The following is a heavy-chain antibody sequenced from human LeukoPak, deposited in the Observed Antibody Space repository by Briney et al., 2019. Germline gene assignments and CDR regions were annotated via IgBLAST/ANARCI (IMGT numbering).Heavy chain of an antibody. Sequence: AGGSLRLSCAASGFTFTRYDMHWVRQAPGKGLEWVAVISNDGNNKDYGNSVKGRFTISRDDSKNTVYLQMNSLRAEDTAVYSCAKYTSGTSYRGLDQWGQGTLVTVSS. V-gene: IGHV3-30-3*02. CDR1: GFTFTRYD. D-gene: IGHD3-10*01. CDR3: AKYTSGTSYRGLDQ. J-gene: IGHJ4*02. CDR2: ISNDGNNK.